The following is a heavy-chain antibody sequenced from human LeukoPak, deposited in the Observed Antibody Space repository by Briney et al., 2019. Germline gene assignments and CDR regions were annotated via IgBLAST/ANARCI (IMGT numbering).Heavy chain of an antibody. Sequence: SETLSLTCSVSGGSMNSYYWSWIRQSPGKGLEWIGYIYYSGSTNYNPSLKSRVTISVDTSKNQFSLKLSSVTAADTAVYYCARYQTPIAAAGSRYAFDIWGQGTMVTVSS. CDR2: IYYSGST. J-gene: IGHJ3*02. V-gene: IGHV4-59*01. CDR1: GGSMNSYY. D-gene: IGHD6-13*01. CDR3: ARYQTPIAAAGSRYAFDI.